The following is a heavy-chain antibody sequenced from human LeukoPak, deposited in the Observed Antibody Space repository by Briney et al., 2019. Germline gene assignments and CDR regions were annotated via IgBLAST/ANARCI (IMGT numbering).Heavy chain of an antibody. CDR3: ARDRRRGGAATCFDY. J-gene: IGHJ4*02. Sequence: GRSLRLSCAAAGFTFITYGMHWGRQAPGKGVEGGAVIWYDGSNKSYAPSFNVRFTISRDNSKNTLYLQINSLRAEDTAVYYCARDRRRGGAATCFDYWGQGTLVTVSS. CDR1: GFTFITYG. V-gene: IGHV3-33*01. D-gene: IGHD2-15*01. CDR2: IWYDGSNK.